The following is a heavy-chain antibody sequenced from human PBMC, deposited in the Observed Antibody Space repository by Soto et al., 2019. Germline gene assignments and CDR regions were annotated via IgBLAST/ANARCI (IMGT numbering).Heavy chain of an antibody. Sequence: QVQLVQSGAEVKKPGSSVKVSCKASGGTFSSYAISWVRQAPGQGLDWMGGIIPIFGTANYAQKFQGRVTITADESTSTAYMELSSLRSEDTAVYYCARAAGALLRYFDWLLYDGMDVWGQGTTVTVS. J-gene: IGHJ6*02. D-gene: IGHD3-9*01. CDR1: GGTFSSYA. CDR3: ARAAGALLRYFDWLLYDGMDV. CDR2: IIPIFGTA. V-gene: IGHV1-69*12.